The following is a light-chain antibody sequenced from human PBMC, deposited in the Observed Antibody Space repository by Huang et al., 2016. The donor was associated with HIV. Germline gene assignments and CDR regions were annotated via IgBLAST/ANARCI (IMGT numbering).Light chain of an antibody. Sequence: AIRMTQSPSSLSASIGDRVNITCRTSQDISSYLAWYQQKPVMAPKLLIYTTSTLQSGVPSRFSGSGSGTDFTLTITCLQSEDFATYYCQQYYSSPFTFGPGTKVDIK. J-gene: IGKJ3*01. CDR2: TTS. CDR1: QDISSY. CDR3: QQYYSSPFT. V-gene: IGKV1-8*01.